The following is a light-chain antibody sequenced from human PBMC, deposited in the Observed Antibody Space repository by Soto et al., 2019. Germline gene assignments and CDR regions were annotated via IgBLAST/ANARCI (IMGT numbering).Light chain of an antibody. J-gene: IGKJ5*01. Sequence: DIVMTQSPCTLSASVGDRVTISCRASQSITSYLTWYQQKPGKAHKRLIYAAYSLQSGVQSRFSGSGSGTDFTLTISSLQPEDVATYYCEQSYSTPITFGQGTRLDIK. CDR3: EQSYSTPIT. CDR1: QSITSY. V-gene: IGKV1-39*01. CDR2: AAY.